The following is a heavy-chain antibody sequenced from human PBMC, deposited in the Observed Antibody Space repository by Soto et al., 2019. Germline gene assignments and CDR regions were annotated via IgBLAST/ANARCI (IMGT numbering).Heavy chain of an antibody. D-gene: IGHD1-7*01. CDR1: GGSISSYY. J-gene: IGHJ6*02. CDR2: IYTSGGT. CDR3: ARGRLELTGGDYYYYGMDV. Sequence: PSETLSLTCTVSGGSISSYYWSWIRQPAGKGLEWIGRIYTSGGTNYNPSLKSRVTMSVDTSKNQFSLKLSSVTAADTAVYYCARGRLELTGGDYYYYGMDVWGQGTTVTVSS. V-gene: IGHV4-4*07.